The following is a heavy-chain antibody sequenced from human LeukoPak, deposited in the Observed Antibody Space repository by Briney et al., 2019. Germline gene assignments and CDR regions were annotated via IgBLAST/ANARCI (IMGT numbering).Heavy chain of an antibody. Sequence: PSETLSLTCTVSGASISSNTYYWAWIRQSPEKGLEWIGEINESGSINYAPTLKSRVTMLVDTSKKHFSLNLTSVTAADTAVYYCARGQYCSSTACYSARRYFDYWGQGTLVAVST. J-gene: IGHJ4*02. CDR3: ARGQYCSSTACYSARRYFDY. CDR1: GASISSNTYY. CDR2: INESGSI. V-gene: IGHV4-39*02. D-gene: IGHD2-2*01.